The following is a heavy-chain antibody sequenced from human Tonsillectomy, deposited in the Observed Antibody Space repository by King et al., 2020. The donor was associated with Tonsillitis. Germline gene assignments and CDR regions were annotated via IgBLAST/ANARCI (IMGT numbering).Heavy chain of an antibody. D-gene: IGHD7-27*01. CDR2: IIPIFATA. CDR1: EGTFSIYA. Sequence: VQLVESGAEVKKPGSSVKVSCEASEGTFSIYAISWVRQAPGQGLEWMGNIIPIFATANYAQKFQGRVTITADESTSTVYMELSSLRSEDTAVYYCARELGMRVDYWGQGTLVTVSS. V-gene: IGHV1-69*18. J-gene: IGHJ4*02. CDR3: ARELGMRVDY.